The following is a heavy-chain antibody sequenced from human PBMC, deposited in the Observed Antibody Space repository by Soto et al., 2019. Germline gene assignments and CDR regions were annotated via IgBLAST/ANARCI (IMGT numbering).Heavy chain of an antibody. V-gene: IGHV4-39*01. CDR1: GGSISSSNYY. CDR2: IYYSGST. J-gene: IGHJ5*02. CDR3: ATQEVGGSYVYTFDP. D-gene: IGHD1-26*01. Sequence: QLQLQESGPGLVKPSETLSLTCTVSGGSISSSNYYWGWIRQPPGKGLGWIGSIYYSGSTYYNPSLKRRVTISVDTSQNQFSLKLSSVTAADTAVYYCATQEVGGSYVYTFDPWGQGTLVTVSS.